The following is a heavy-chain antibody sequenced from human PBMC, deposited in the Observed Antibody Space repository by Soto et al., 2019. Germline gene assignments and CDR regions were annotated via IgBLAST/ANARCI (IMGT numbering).Heavy chain of an antibody. V-gene: IGHV3-23*01. J-gene: IGHJ3*02. Sequence: HPGGSLRLSCAASGFTFSIYAMSWVRQAPGKGLEGVAAISGSGGSTYYADSVKGRFTISRDNSKNTLYLQMNSLRAEDTAVYYCAKDPAVAGDDAFDIWGQGTMVTVSS. D-gene: IGHD6-19*01. CDR1: GFTFSIYA. CDR2: ISGSGGST. CDR3: AKDPAVAGDDAFDI.